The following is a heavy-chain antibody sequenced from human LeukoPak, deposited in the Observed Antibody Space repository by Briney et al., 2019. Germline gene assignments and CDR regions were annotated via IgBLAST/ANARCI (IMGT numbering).Heavy chain of an antibody. D-gene: IGHD2-15*01. CDR1: GYIFTRYY. CDR3: ARDLVVVVGPTLDY. V-gene: IGHV1-46*01. Sequence: ASVKVSCKASGYIFTRYYIHWVRQAPGQGLEWMGLINSDSGSTTYAQKFQGRVTLTRDTSTSTVYMELRGLKSEDTAVYYCARDLVVVVGPTLDYWGQGTLVTVSS. J-gene: IGHJ4*02. CDR2: INSDSGST.